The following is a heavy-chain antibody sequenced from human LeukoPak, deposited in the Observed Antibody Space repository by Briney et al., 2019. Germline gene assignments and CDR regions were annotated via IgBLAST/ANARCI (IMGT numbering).Heavy chain of an antibody. D-gene: IGHD3-9*01. CDR3: ATDPLRYFVWLLEHYYYYYGMDV. V-gene: IGHV3-7*05. Sequence: GGSLRLSCAASGFTFSSYWISWVRQAPGKGLEWVANIKQDGSEKYYVDSVKGRFTISRDNAKNSPYLQMSSLRAEDTAVYYCATDPLRYFVWLLEHYYYYYGMDVWGQGTTVTVSS. CDR2: IKQDGSEK. CDR1: GFTFSSYW. J-gene: IGHJ6*02.